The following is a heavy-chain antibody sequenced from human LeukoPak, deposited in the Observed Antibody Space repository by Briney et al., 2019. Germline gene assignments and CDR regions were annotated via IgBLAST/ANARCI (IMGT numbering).Heavy chain of an antibody. D-gene: IGHD6-19*01. CDR2: IYPGDSDT. J-gene: IGHJ4*02. CDR1: GYSFTSYW. V-gene: IGHV5-51*01. Sequence: GESLKISCKGSGYSFTSYWIGWVRQMPGKGLEWMGIIYPGDSDTRYSPSFLGQITISADKSISTAYLQRSSLKASDTAMYYCARPNSSGWYRFEYWGQGTLVTVSS. CDR3: ARPNSSGWYRFEY.